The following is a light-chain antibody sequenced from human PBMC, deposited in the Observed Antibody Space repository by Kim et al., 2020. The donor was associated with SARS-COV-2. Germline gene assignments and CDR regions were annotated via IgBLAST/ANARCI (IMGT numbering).Light chain of an antibody. V-gene: IGKV3-20*01. CDR2: GAS. CDR1: QSVSSSY. J-gene: IGKJ2*01. Sequence: SPAERAPLSCRASQSVSSSYLAWYQQKPGQAPRLLIYGASSRATGIPDRFSGSGSGTDFTLTISRLEPEDFAVYYCQQYGSSPGYTFGQGTKLEI. CDR3: QQYGSSPGYT.